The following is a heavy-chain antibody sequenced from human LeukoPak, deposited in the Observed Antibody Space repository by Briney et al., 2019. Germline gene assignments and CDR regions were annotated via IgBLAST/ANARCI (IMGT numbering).Heavy chain of an antibody. CDR2: ISGSGGST. CDR3: ARDPPVLWFGGRDAFDI. V-gene: IGHV3-23*01. D-gene: IGHD3-10*01. CDR1: GFTFSSYA. J-gene: IGHJ3*02. Sequence: PGGSLRLSCAASGFTFSSYAMSWVRQAPGKGLEWVSAISGSGGSTYYADSVKGRFTISRDNAKNSLYLQMNSLRAEDTAVYYCARDPPVLWFGGRDAFDIWGQGTMVTVSS.